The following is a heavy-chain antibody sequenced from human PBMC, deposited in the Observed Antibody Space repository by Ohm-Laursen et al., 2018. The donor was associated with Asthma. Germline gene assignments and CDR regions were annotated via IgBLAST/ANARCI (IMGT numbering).Heavy chain of an antibody. CDR3: ARKAGSCITSNCYSLDF. CDR2: INSVFGTS. J-gene: IGHJ4*02. D-gene: IGHD2-15*01. Sequence: ASVKVSCKSSGGTFNNYVIGWVRQAPGQGLEWMGGINSVFGTSTYAQKFHDRFTITADESTSTVYMTLSSLTSEGTAVYYCARKAGSCITSNCYSLDFWGQGTLVTVSS. CDR1: GGTFNNYV. V-gene: IGHV1-69*13.